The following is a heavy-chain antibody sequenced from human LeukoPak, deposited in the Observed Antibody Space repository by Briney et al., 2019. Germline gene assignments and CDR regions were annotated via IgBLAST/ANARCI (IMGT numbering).Heavy chain of an antibody. V-gene: IGHV1-18*01. CDR1: AYSCTSYG. J-gene: IGHJ3*02. CDR3: ARDEPIVVVPAARGPDAFDI. D-gene: IGHD2-2*01. Sequence: ASVKDSCKAAAYSCTSYGISGVRRATRQGVEGMGWISVYNGNTNSAQKLQGRVTMTTDTSTSTAYMELRSLRSDDTAVYYCARDEPIVVVPAARGPDAFDIWGQGTMVTVSS. CDR2: ISVYNGNT.